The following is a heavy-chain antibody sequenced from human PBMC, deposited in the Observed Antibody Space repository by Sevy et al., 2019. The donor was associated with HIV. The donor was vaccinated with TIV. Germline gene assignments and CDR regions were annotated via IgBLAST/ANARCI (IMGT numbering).Heavy chain of an antibody. J-gene: IGHJ4*02. V-gene: IGHV3-30*18. CDR2: ISYDGSNK. CDR1: GFTFSSYG. Sequence: GGSLRLSSAASGFTFSSYGMHWVRQAPGKGLEWVAVISYDGSNKYYADSVKGRFTISRDNSKNTLYLQMNSLRAEDTAVYYCAKDKEMATIPYYFDYWGQGTLVTVSS. D-gene: IGHD5-12*01. CDR3: AKDKEMATIPYYFDY.